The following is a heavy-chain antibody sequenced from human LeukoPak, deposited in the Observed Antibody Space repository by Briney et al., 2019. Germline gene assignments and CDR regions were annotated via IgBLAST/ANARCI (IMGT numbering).Heavy chain of an antibody. Sequence: GASVKVSCKASGYTFTGYYMHWVRQAPGQGLEWMGWINPNSGGTNYAQKFQGRVTMTRDTSISTAYMELSRLRSDDTAVYYCARDSMLGYYDSSGYYLRTNNWFDPWGQGTLVTVSS. CDR3: ARDSMLGYYDSSGYYLRTNNWFDP. CDR2: INPNSGGT. J-gene: IGHJ5*02. D-gene: IGHD3-22*01. V-gene: IGHV1-2*02. CDR1: GYTFTGYY.